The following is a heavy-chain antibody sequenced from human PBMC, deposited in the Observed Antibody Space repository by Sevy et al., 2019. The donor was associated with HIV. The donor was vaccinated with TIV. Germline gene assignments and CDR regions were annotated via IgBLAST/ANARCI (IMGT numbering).Heavy chain of an antibody. D-gene: IGHD3-3*01. CDR1: GYTFTSYD. CDR3: ARGGGSITIFGVASDYYGMDV. Sequence: ASVKVSCKASGYTFTSYDINWVRQATGQGLEWMGWMNPNSGNTGYAQKFQGRVTMTRNTSISTAYMELSSLRSEDTAVYYGARGGGSITIFGVASDYYGMDVWGQGTTVTVSS. CDR2: MNPNSGNT. J-gene: IGHJ6*02. V-gene: IGHV1-8*01.